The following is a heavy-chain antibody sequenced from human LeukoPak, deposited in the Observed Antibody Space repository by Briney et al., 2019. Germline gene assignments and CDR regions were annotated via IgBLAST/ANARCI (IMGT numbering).Heavy chain of an antibody. V-gene: IGHV3-23*01. CDR1: GFTFSSYA. D-gene: IGHD6-6*01. CDR3: AKYSSSSDWFDP. CDR2: ISGSGGST. J-gene: IGHJ5*02. Sequence: GGSLGLSCAASGFTFSSYAMSWVRQAPGKGLEWVSAISGSGGSTYYADSVKGRFTISRDNSKNTLYLQMNSLRAEDTAVYYCAKYSSSSDWFDPWGQGTLVTVSS.